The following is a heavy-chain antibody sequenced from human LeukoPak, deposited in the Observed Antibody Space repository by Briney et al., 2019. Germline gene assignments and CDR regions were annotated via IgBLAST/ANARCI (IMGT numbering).Heavy chain of an antibody. V-gene: IGHV3-64*01. J-gene: IGHJ3*02. CDR3: TRKGGIYCNDGCFHDAFDI. D-gene: IGHD2/OR15-2a*01. CDR2: ISSDGGGT. Sequence: PGGSLRLSCAASGFTFSNYAMHWVRQAPGKGLEYVSSISSDGGGTYYLNSLKGRFTISRDNAKSSLYLQMNSLRGEDTAVYYCTRKGGIYCNDGCFHDAFDIWGQGTTVTVSS. CDR1: GFTFSNYA.